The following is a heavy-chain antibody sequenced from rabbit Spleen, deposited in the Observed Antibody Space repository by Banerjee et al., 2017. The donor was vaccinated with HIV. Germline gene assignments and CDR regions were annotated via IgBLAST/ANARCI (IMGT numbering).Heavy chain of an antibody. CDR2: INAVTGKP. D-gene: IGHD1-1*01. CDR1: GFSFSTSDC. J-gene: IGHJ4*01. V-gene: IGHV1S40*01. Sequence: QSLEESGGDLVKPGASLTLTCKASGFSFSTSDCMSWVRQAPGKGPEWIACINAVTGKPVYASWVNGRFTISKTSSTTVFLQMTSLTAADRATYFCARDLLGVIGWNFYLWGPGTLVTVS. CDR3: ARDLLGVIGWNFYL.